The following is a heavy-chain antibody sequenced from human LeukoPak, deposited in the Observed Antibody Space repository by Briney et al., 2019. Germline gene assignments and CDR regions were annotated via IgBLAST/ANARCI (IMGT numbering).Heavy chain of an antibody. V-gene: IGHV3-49*03. J-gene: IGHJ4*02. CDR1: GFTFGDYA. Sequence: GGSLRLSCTASGFTFGDYAMSWFRQAPGKGLEWVGFIRSKAYGGTTEYAASVKGRFTISREDSKSIAYLQMNSLKTEDTAVYYCGGDSSGWYYFDYWGQGTLVTVSS. CDR2: IRSKAYGGTT. D-gene: IGHD6-19*01. CDR3: GGDSSGWYYFDY.